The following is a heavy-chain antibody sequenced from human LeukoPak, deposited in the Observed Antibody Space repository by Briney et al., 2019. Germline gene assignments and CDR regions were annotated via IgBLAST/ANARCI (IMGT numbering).Heavy chain of an antibody. J-gene: IGHJ4*02. V-gene: IGHV4-4*07. CDR1: GASVNSHL. CDR3: ARLRRDTSSWYADDS. D-gene: IGHD6-13*01. Sequence: SVTLSLTCTVSGASVNSHLWSWIRQSAGKGLEWIGRISITEGTNYNPSFKSRVTMSVDTSKNQFSLRLTSMTTADTAVYYCARLRRDTSSWYADDSWGQGTLVTVSS. CDR2: ISITEGT.